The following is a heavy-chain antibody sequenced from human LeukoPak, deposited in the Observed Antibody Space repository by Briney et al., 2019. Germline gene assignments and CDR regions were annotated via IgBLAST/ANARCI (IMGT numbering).Heavy chain of an antibody. V-gene: IGHV4-4*07. CDR1: GGSISSYY. Sequence: SETLSLTCTVSGGSISSYYWSWIRQPAGKGLEWVGRIYTSGSTNYNPSLKSRVTMSVDTSKNQFSLKLSSVTAADTAVYYCARDRNDILTGYPENWFDPWGQGTLVTVSS. D-gene: IGHD3-9*01. CDR2: IYTSGST. CDR3: ARDRNDILTGYPENWFDP. J-gene: IGHJ5*02.